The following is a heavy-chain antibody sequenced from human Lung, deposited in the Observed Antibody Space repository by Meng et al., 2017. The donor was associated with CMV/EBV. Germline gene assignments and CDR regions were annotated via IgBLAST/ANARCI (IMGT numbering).Heavy chain of an antibody. D-gene: IGHD2-2*01. J-gene: IGHJ5*02. CDR3: ASQGFTPSGSTSWNNWFDP. V-gene: IGHV1-2*02. CDR2: INPKSGGT. Sequence: ASVXVSXXASGYIFTDYFLHWVRQAPGQGLEWMGWINPKSGGTKYAQKFEGRVTMTRDTSITTAYMELTSLRYDDTAVYYCASQGFTPSGSTSWNNWFDPWGQGTLVTVSS. CDR1: GYIFTDYF.